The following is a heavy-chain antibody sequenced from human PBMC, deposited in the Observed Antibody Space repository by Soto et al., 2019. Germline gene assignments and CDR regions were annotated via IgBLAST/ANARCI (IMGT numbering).Heavy chain of an antibody. J-gene: IGHJ3*02. D-gene: IGHD2-15*01. CDR3: ARPYCSGGSCYDPRNDAFDI. CDR2: INWNGGST. V-gene: IGHV3-20*01. Sequence: EVQLVESGGGVVRPGGSLRLSCAVSGFSFDEYGMSWVRQVPGKGLXXVSGINWNGGSTGYADSVKGRFTISRDNAKNSLYLQMNSLRAEDTALYHCARPYCSGGSCYDPRNDAFDIWGQGTMVTVSS. CDR1: GFSFDEYG.